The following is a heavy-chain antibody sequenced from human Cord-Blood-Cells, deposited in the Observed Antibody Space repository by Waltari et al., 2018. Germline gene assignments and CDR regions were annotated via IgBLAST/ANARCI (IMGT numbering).Heavy chain of an antibody. Sequence: QVQLQESGPGLVKPSQTLSLTCTVPGGPISSGDYYWSWIRQPPGKGLEWIGYIYYSGSTYYNPSLKSRVTISVDTSKNQFSLKLSSVTAADTAMYYCAREAEALLDAFDIWGQGTMVTVSS. J-gene: IGHJ3*02. CDR1: GGPISSGDYY. CDR3: AREAEALLDAFDI. D-gene: IGHD2-21*01. CDR2: IYYSGST. V-gene: IGHV4-30-4*08.